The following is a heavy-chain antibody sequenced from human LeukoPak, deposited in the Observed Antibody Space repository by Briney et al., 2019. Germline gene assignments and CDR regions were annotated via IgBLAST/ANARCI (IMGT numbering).Heavy chain of an antibody. CDR1: GYTFTGYY. CDR3: ARGGGGGDYFDY. D-gene: IGHD3-16*01. V-gene: IGHV1-8*03. J-gene: IGHJ4*02. Sequence: ASVKVSCKASGYTFTGYYMHWVRQAPGQGLEWMGWMNPNSGNTGYAQKFQGRVTITRNTSISTAYMELSSLRSEDTAFYYCARGGGGGDYFDYWGQGTLVTVSS. CDR2: MNPNSGNT.